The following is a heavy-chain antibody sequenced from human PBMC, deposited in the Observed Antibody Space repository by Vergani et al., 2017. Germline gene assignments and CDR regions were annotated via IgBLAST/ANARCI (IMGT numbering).Heavy chain of an antibody. CDR1: GGSFTSYH. CDR2: IDHTGRP. D-gene: IGHD2-8*01. Sequence: QVQLQQWGGGLLKPSETLSFTCVVNGGSFTSYHWTWLLQSPGEGLEWVGDIDHTGRPDYNPSLKSRLTMSVDKSRNQFSLTLNSVTATDTAIYFCARVKTETNGHLDYYYYMDVWGQETAVTVS. CDR3: ARVKTETNGHLDYYYYMDV. V-gene: IGHV4-34*01. J-gene: IGHJ6*03.